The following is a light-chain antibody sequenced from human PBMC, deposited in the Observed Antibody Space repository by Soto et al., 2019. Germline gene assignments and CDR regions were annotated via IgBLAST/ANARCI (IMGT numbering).Light chain of an antibody. CDR3: CSYAGSSTWV. CDR2: EGS. J-gene: IGLJ3*02. Sequence: QSALTQPASVSVSPGQSITISCTGTSSDVVSYNLVSWYQQHPGKAPKLMIYEGSKRPSGVSNRFSGSKSGNTASLTISGRQAEDEANYYCCSYAGSSTWVFGGGTKLTVL. CDR1: SSDVVSYNL. V-gene: IGLV2-23*01.